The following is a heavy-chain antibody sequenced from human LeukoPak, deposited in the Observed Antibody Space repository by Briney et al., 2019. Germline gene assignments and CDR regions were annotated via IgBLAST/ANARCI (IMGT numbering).Heavy chain of an antibody. CDR2: IYTSGST. Sequence: KSSETLSLTCTVSRGSISSYYWSWIRQPAGKGLEWIGRIYTSGSTNYNPSLKSRVTMSVDTSKNQLSLILSSVTAADAAVYYCARQQLAGGYYYYAMDVWGQGTTVTVSS. J-gene: IGHJ6*02. CDR3: ARQQLAGGYYYYAMDV. V-gene: IGHV4-4*07. D-gene: IGHD6-13*01. CDR1: RGSISSYY.